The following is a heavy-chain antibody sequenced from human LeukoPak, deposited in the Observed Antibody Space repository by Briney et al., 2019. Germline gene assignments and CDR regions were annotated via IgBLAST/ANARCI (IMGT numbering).Heavy chain of an antibody. Sequence: GGSLRLSCAASGFTFSSYWMHWVRQTPGKGLMLVARIKSDGSTIYADSVQGRFTISRDNAKNTLSLQMNSLRAADTAVYYCAKNIGGFDYWGQGTLVTVSS. CDR2: IKSDGST. D-gene: IGHD4-23*01. CDR1: GFTFSSYW. J-gene: IGHJ4*02. CDR3: AKNIGGFDY. V-gene: IGHV3-74*01.